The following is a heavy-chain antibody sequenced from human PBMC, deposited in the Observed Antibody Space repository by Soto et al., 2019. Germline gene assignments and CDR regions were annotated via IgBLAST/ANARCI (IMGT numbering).Heavy chain of an antibody. CDR1: GFTFSSYG. Sequence: QVQLVESGGGVVQPGRSLRLSCAASGFTFSSYGMHWVRQAPGKGLEWVAVIWYDGSNKYYADSVKGRFTISRDNSKNTLYRQMNSLRAEDTAVYYSARDEYSDYGVGGVDYWRQGTLVTVSS. CDR2: IWYDGSNK. D-gene: IGHD4-17*01. J-gene: IGHJ4*02. V-gene: IGHV3-33*01. CDR3: ARDEYSDYGVGGVDY.